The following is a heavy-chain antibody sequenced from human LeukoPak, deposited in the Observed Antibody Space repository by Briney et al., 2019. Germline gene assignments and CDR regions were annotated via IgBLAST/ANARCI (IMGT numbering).Heavy chain of an antibody. CDR3: ARGGSLTRDDILTGPKMVNWFDP. CDR2: ISAYNGNT. Sequence: ASVKVSCKASGYTFTGYYMHWVRQAPGQGLEWMGWISAYNGNTNYAQKLQGRVTMTTDTSTSTAYMELSSLRSEDTAVYYCARGGSLTRDDILTGPKMVNWFDPWGQGTLVTVSS. V-gene: IGHV1-18*04. J-gene: IGHJ5*02. CDR1: GYTFTGYY. D-gene: IGHD3-9*01.